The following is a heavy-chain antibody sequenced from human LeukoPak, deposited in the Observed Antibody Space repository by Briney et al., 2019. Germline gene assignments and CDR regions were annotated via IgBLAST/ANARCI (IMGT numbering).Heavy chain of an antibody. D-gene: IGHD6-19*01. CDR2: ISSSSSDR. Sequence: PGGPVTLSCTVSGFTFCIYRMNWVPQARGKGLEWVSSISSSSSDRYYADTVKVRFTISRDNAKNSLYLQMNSLRAEDTAVYYCARGSSGWYGAFDIWGQGTMVTVSS. CDR1: GFTFCIYR. J-gene: IGHJ3*02. CDR3: ARGSSGWYGAFDI. V-gene: IGHV3-21*01.